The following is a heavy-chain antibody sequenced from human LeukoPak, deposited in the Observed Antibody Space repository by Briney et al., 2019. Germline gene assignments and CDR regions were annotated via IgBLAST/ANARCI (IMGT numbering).Heavy chain of an antibody. CDR2: IYYSGST. V-gene: IGHV4-30-4*08. Sequence: LRLSCAASGFTFSSYSMNWVRQPPGKGLEWIGYIYYSGSTSYNPSLKSRVTISVDTSKNQFSLKLSSVTAADTAVYYCARGARGYSYGWGQGTLVTVSS. CDR3: ARGARGYSYG. J-gene: IGHJ4*02. D-gene: IGHD5-18*01. CDR1: GFTFSSYS.